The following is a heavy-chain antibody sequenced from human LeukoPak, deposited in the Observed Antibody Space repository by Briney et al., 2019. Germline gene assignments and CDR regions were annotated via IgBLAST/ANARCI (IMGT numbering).Heavy chain of an antibody. J-gene: IGHJ6*03. Sequence: SETLSLTCAVYGGSFSGYYWSWIRQPPGKGLEWIGEINHSGSTNYNPSLKSRVTISVDTSKNQFSLKLSSVTAADTAVYYCATSSSSREPYYYYMDVWGKGTTVTVSS. V-gene: IGHV4-34*01. D-gene: IGHD6-6*01. CDR1: GGSFSGYY. CDR2: INHSGST. CDR3: ATSSSSREPYYYYMDV.